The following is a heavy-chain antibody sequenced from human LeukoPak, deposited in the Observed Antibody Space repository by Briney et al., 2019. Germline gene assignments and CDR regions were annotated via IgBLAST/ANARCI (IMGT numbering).Heavy chain of an antibody. CDR2: ISGSGGST. J-gene: IGHJ4*02. D-gene: IGHD6-6*01. V-gene: IGHV3-23*01. Sequence: PGGSLRLSCTASGFTFSSYWMSWVRQAPGKGLEWVSAISGSGGSTYYADSVKGRFTISRDNSKNTLYLQMNSLRAEDTAVYYCAKDQQYSRGTFDYWGQGTLVTVSS. CDR1: GFTFSSYW. CDR3: AKDQQYSRGTFDY.